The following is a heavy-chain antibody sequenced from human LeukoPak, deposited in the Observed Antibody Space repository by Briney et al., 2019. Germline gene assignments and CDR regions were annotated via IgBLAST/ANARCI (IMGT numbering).Heavy chain of an antibody. V-gene: IGHV3-9*01. Sequence: GGSLRLSCAASGFTFDDYAMHWVRQAPGKGLEWVSGISWNSGSIGYADSVKGRFTISRDNAKNSLYLQMNSLRAEDTALYYCAKDLGATMVRGNWFDPWGQGTLVTISS. CDR2: ISWNSGSI. CDR3: AKDLGATMVRGNWFDP. CDR1: GFTFDDYA. D-gene: IGHD3-10*01. J-gene: IGHJ5*02.